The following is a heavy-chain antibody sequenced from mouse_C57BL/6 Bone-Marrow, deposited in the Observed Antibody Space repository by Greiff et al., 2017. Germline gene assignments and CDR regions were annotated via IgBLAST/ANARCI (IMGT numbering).Heavy chain of an antibody. CDR3: ASPYGIQFAY. D-gene: IGHD2-10*02. Sequence: EVQRVESGGDLVKPGGSLKLSCAASGFTFSSYGMSWVRQTPDKRLEWVATSSSGGSYTYYPDSVKGRFTISSDNAKTTLYLQMSSLKSEDTAMYYCASPYGIQFAYWGQGTLVTVSA. V-gene: IGHV5-6*01. CDR2: SSSGGSYT. J-gene: IGHJ3*01. CDR1: GFTFSSYG.